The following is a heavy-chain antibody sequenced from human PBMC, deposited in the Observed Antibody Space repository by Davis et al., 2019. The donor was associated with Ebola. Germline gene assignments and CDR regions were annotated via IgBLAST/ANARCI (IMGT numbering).Heavy chain of an antibody. CDR3: ARVNAVAGYSRFDS. Sequence: GESLKISCAASGFTFDDYAMTWVRQAPGKGLEWVSGLNWHGGSTGYVDSVKGRFTISRDNAKNSLHLQMNSLRAEDTAFYHCARVNAVAGYSRFDSWGQGTLVTVSS. J-gene: IGHJ5*01. V-gene: IGHV3-20*01. D-gene: IGHD3-9*01. CDR2: LNWHGGST. CDR1: GFTFDDYA.